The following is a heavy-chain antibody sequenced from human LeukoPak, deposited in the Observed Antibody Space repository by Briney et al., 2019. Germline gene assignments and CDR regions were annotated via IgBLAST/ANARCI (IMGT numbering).Heavy chain of an antibody. V-gene: IGHV3-9*01. D-gene: IGHD4-17*01. J-gene: IGHJ4*02. CDR1: GLTFDDYA. CDR2: ISWNSCSI. Sequence: TGGSLRLSCAASGLTFDDYAMHWVRQAPGKGLEWVSGISWNSCSIGYADSVKGRFTISRDNAKNSLYLQMNSLRAEDTALYYCAKDSYSSSTVTTGWGQGTLVTVSS. CDR3: AKDSYSSSTVTTG.